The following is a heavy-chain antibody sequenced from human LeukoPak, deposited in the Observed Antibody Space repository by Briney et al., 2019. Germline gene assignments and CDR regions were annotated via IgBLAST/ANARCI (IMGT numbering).Heavy chain of an antibody. Sequence: SETLSLTCTVSGGSISSYYWSWIRQPAGKGLEWIGRIYTSGSTNYNPSLKSRVTMSVDTSKNQFSLKLSSVTAADTAVYYCARVFSGIAAEEGDWFDPWGQGTLVTVSS. CDR2: IYTSGST. V-gene: IGHV4-4*07. D-gene: IGHD6-25*01. J-gene: IGHJ5*02. CDR3: ARVFSGIAAEEGDWFDP. CDR1: GGSISSYY.